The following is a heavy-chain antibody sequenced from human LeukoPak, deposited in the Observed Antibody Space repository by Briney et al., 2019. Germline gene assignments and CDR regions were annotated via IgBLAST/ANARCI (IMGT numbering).Heavy chain of an antibody. V-gene: IGHV3-48*01. J-gene: IGHJ4*02. CDR1: GFTFSSYS. Sequence: GGSLRLSCAASGFTFSSYSMNWVRQAPGKGLEWVSYISSSSSTIYYADSVKGRFTISRDNAKNSLYLQMNSLRAEDTAVYYCARDQNSLSIAVAAPFDYWGQGTLVTVSS. CDR2: ISSSSSTI. D-gene: IGHD6-19*01. CDR3: ARDQNSLSIAVAAPFDY.